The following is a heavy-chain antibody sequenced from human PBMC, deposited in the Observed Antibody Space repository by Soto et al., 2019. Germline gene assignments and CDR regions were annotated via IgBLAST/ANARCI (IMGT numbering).Heavy chain of an antibody. Sequence: SETLSLTCTVSGGSISSSSYYWGWIRQPPGKGLEWIGSIYYSGSTYYNPSLKSRVTISVDTSKNQFSLKLSSVTAADTAVYYCASFIAVALTNDYWGQGTLDTVSS. V-gene: IGHV4-39*01. CDR3: ASFIAVALTNDY. CDR1: GGSISSSSYY. D-gene: IGHD6-19*01. J-gene: IGHJ4*02. CDR2: IYYSGST.